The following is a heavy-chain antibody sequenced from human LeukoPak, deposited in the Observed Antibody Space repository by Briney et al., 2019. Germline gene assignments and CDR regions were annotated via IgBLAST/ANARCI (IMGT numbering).Heavy chain of an antibody. CDR1: GYTFTSYG. CDR2: ISAYNGNT. Sequence: WASVKVSCKASGYTFTSYGISWVRQAPGQGLEWMGWISAYNGNTNYAQKLQGRVTMTTDTSTSTAYMELRSLRSDDTAVYYCARAVIVGDRGRGENDYWGQGTLVTVSS. D-gene: IGHD1-26*01. J-gene: IGHJ4*02. V-gene: IGHV1-18*01. CDR3: ARAVIVGDRGRGENDY.